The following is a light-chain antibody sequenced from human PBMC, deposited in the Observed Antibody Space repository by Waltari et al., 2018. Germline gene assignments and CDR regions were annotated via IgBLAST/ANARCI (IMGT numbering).Light chain of an antibody. CDR2: DAS. CDR3: QQYGSSPWT. Sequence: EIVLTQSPGTLSFSPGERATLSCSSSQSITRNHLAWYQQIPGQAPRLVIYDASSSATGIPDRFSGSGSGTDFTLTVSRLEPADFAVYYCQQYGSSPWTFGQGTKVEIK. J-gene: IGKJ1*01. CDR1: QSITRNH. V-gene: IGKV3-20*01.